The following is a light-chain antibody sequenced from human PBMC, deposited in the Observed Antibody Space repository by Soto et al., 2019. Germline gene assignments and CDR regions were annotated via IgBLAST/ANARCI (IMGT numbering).Light chain of an antibody. J-gene: IGKJ5*01. CDR1: QSVSSY. V-gene: IGKV3-11*01. CDR2: DAS. Sequence: IVLPQYPATLSLTPGERAPLSCRASQSVSSYLAWYQQKPGQAPRLLIYDASNRATGIPARFSGSGSGTDFTLTISSLEPEDFAVYYCQQRSNWPPITFGQGTRLEIK. CDR3: QQRSNWPPIT.